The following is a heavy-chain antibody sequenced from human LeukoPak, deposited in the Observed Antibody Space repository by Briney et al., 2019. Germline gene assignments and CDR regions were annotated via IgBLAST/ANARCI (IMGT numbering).Heavy chain of an antibody. J-gene: IGHJ4*02. D-gene: IGHD5-18*01. CDR1: GFTFSSYA. V-gene: IGHV3-23*01. CDR3: AKHIGFSYGYYFDY. Sequence: GGSLRLSCAASGFTFSSYAMNWVRQAPGKGLEWVSAISGSGGSTFYADSVKGRLTISRDNSKNTLYLQMNSLRAEDTAIYYCAKHIGFSYGYYFDYWGQGTLVTVSS. CDR2: ISGSGGST.